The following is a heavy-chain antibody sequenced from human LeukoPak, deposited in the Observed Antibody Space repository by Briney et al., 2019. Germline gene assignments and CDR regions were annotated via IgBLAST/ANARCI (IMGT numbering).Heavy chain of an antibody. V-gene: IGHV3-74*01. CDR2: IESNGLA. J-gene: IGHJ5*02. Sequence: PGGSLRLSCAASGFTFSSYWMHWVRQTPGKGLMWVSRIESNGLALYADSVRDRFTISRDNAKNSLYLQMNSLRAEDTALYYCARALFVLYSGYDSWWFDPWGQGTLVTVSS. CDR1: GFTFSSYW. D-gene: IGHD5-12*01. CDR3: ARALFVLYSGYDSWWFDP.